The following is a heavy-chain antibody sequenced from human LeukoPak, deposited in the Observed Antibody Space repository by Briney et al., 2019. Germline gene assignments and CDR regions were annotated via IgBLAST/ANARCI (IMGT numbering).Heavy chain of an antibody. D-gene: IGHD3-10*01. Sequence: GGSLRLSCAASGFTFSSYAMSWVRQAPGKGLEWVSAISGSGGSTYYADSVKGRFTISRDNSKNTLYLQMNGLRAEDTAVYYCAKDSVLWFGELLSSFDYWGQGTLVTVSS. CDR3: AKDSVLWFGELLSSFDY. V-gene: IGHV3-23*01. J-gene: IGHJ4*02. CDR2: ISGSGGST. CDR1: GFTFSSYA.